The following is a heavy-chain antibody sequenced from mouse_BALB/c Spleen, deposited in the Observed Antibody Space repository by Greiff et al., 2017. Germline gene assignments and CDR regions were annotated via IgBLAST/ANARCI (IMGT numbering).Heavy chain of an antibody. Sequence: EVHLVESGGGLVKPGGSLKLSCAASGFTFSSYTMSWVRQTPEKRLEWVATISSGGSYTYYPDSVKGRFTISRDNAKNTLYLQMSSLKSEDTAMYYCTRDPSITTVVATDAMDYWGQGTSVTVSS. V-gene: IGHV5-6-4*01. CDR2: ISSGGSYT. D-gene: IGHD1-1*01. J-gene: IGHJ4*01. CDR3: TRDPSITTVVATDAMDY. CDR1: GFTFSSYT.